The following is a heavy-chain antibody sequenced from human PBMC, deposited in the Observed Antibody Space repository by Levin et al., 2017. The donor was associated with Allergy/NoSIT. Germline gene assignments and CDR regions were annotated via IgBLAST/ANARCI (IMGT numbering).Heavy chain of an antibody. CDR3: ASDGSYDTLDI. J-gene: IGHJ3*02. CDR2: ISSSSTYI. CDR1: GFTFSGYT. D-gene: IGHD6-6*01. V-gene: IGHV3-21*01. Sequence: GGSLRLSCAASGFTFSGYTLNWVRQAPGKGLEWVSSISSSSTYIYYADSLKGRFTISRDDAKNSLSLQMNSLRVEDTAVYYCASDGSYDTLDIWGQGTMVTGSS.